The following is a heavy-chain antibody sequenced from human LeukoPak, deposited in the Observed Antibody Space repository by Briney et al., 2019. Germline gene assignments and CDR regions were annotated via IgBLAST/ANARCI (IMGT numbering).Heavy chain of an antibody. CDR3: VRDQFYAFDI. Sequence: PGGSLRLSCAASGFTFTTYTMNWVRQPPGKGLEWISYIRTSGGVVSYTDSEKGRFTISTDSAKNSLYLQMNSLRDDDTAVYYCVRDQFYAFDIWGQGTMVTVSS. CDR1: GFTFTTYT. CDR2: IRTSGGVV. J-gene: IGHJ3*02. V-gene: IGHV3-48*02.